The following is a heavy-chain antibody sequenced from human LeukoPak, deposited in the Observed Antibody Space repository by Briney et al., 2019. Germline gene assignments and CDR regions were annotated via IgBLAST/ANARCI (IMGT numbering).Heavy chain of an antibody. D-gene: IGHD3-10*01. CDR3: ARTVTMVRGVIISADAFDI. CDR1: GFTFSSYA. Sequence: GGSLRLSCAASGFTFSSYAMSWVRQAPGKGLEWVSSISSSSSYIYYADSVKGRFTISRDNAKNSLYLQMNSLRAEDTAVYYCARTVTMVRGVIISADAFDIWGQGTMVTVSS. V-gene: IGHV3-21*01. J-gene: IGHJ3*02. CDR2: ISSSSSYI.